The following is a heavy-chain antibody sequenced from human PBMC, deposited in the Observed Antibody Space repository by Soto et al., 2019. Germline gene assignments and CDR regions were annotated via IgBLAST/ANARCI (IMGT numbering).Heavy chain of an antibody. CDR1: GGSFSSSTYY. D-gene: IGHD3-22*01. J-gene: IGHJ5*02. CDR3: ARQPYDSTGYYYGA. Sequence: QLQLQESGPGLVKPSETLSLTCTVSGGSFSSSTYYWGWIRQPPGKGLEWIGSMYSGGNTYYNPSLKSRVTVSVETCKNHFSLKLTSVPAADTAMYYCARQPYDSTGYYYGAWGQGTLVTVSS. CDR2: MYSGGNT. V-gene: IGHV4-39*01.